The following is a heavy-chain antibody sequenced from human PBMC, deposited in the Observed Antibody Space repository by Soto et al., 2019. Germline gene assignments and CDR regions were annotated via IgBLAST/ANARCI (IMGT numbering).Heavy chain of an antibody. J-gene: IGHJ4*02. V-gene: IGHV3-23*01. CDR1: GFTFSSYA. Sequence: GSLRLSCAASGFTFSSYAMSWVRQAPGKGLEWVSAISGSGGSTYYADSVKGRFTISRDNSKNTLYLQMNSLRAEDTAVYYCAKDPPYYDILTGYYLRDYYFDYWGQGTLVTVS. CDR3: AKDPPYYDILTGYYLRDYYFDY. D-gene: IGHD3-9*01. CDR2: ISGSGGST.